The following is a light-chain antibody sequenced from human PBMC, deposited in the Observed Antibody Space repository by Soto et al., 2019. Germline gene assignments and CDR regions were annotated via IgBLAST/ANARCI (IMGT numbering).Light chain of an antibody. J-gene: IGKJ1*01. CDR1: HSVSSD. CDR3: QKYGSSLWT. CDR2: GAS. V-gene: IGKV3-20*01. Sequence: DILMTQSPGTLSVSPVERATLSRRASHSVSSDLAWYRQKPGQAPRLLIYGASSRATGIPDRFSGSGSGTDFTLTISRLEPEDFAVYYCQKYGSSLWTFGQGTKVDIK.